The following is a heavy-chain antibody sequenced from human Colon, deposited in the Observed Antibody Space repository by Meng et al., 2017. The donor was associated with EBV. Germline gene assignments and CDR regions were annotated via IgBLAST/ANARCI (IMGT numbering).Heavy chain of an antibody. CDR3: ARYGDYAPKD. J-gene: IGHJ4*02. V-gene: IGHV3-53*01. CDR1: GFTISSNY. CDR2: IYSGGGT. Sequence: VELVESGGGLIQPGGSMRLSWPCSGFTISSNYMTWVRQAPGKGLEWVSVIYSGGGTYLADSVKGRFTISRENSKNTLYLQMNSLRAEDTAVYYCARYGDYAPKDWGQGTLVTVSS. D-gene: IGHD4-17*01.